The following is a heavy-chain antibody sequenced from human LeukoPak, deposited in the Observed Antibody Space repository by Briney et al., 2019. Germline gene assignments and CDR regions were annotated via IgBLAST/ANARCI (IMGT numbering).Heavy chain of an antibody. CDR1: GFTFSSYA. J-gene: IGHJ3*02. Sequence: PGGSLRLSCAASGFTFSSYAMHWVRQAPGKGLEWVAVISYDGSNKYYADSVKGRFTISRDNSKNTLYLQMNSLRAEDTAVYYCARDPASDDAFDIWGQGTMVTVSS. CDR3: ARDPASDDAFDI. V-gene: IGHV3-30-3*01. CDR2: ISYDGSNK.